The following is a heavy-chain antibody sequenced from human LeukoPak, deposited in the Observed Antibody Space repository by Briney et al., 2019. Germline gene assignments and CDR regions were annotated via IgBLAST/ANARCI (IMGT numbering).Heavy chain of an antibody. CDR1: GGSFSGYY. D-gene: IGHD5-12*01. CDR3: ARGTGQYEEMATTLYYFDY. Sequence: SETLSLTCAVYGGSFSGYYWSWIRQPPGKGLEWIGEINHSGSTNYNPSLKSRVTISVDTSKNQFSLKLSSVTAADTAVYYCARGTGQYEEMATTLYYFDYWGQGTLVTVSS. V-gene: IGHV4-34*01. J-gene: IGHJ4*02. CDR2: INHSGST.